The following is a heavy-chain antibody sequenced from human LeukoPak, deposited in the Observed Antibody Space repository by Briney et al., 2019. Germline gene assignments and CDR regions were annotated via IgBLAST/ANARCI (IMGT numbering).Heavy chain of an antibody. CDR2: INHSGST. CDR1: GGSFSGYY. CDR3: ARGMYSSSWYSFDY. J-gene: IGHJ4*02. V-gene: IGHV4-34*01. Sequence: SETLSLTCAVYGGSFSGYYWSWIRQPPGKELEWIGEINHSGSTNYNPSLKSRVTISVDTSKNQFSLKLSSVTAADTAVYYCARGMYSSSWYSFDYWGQGTLVTVSS. D-gene: IGHD6-13*01.